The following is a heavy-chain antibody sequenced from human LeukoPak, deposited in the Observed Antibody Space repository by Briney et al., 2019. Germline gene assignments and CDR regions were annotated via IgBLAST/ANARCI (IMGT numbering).Heavy chain of an antibody. CDR2: IYHSGST. V-gene: IGHV4-38-2*02. CDR3: ARAPYDSSGYWFDY. CDR1: GYSISSGYY. J-gene: IGHJ4*02. D-gene: IGHD3-22*01. Sequence: SETLSLTCTVSGYSISSGYYWGWIRQPPGKGLEWIGSIYHSGSTYYNPSLKSRVTISVDTSKNQFSLKLSSVTAADTAVYYCARAPYDSSGYWFDYWGQGAQVTVSS.